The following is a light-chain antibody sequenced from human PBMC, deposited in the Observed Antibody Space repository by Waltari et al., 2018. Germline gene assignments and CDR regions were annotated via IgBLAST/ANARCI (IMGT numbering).Light chain of an antibody. CDR3: SSESSDKVVL. J-gene: IGLJ3*02. CDR2: DVS. Sequence: QSALTQPASVSGSPGQSVTISCTGTSNDVSFSNSVSWYQDHPGQGPKVIIYDVSDRPSGVSARFSGSKSGNTASLTISGLQAEDEADYYCSSESSDKVVLFGGGTKVTVL. V-gene: IGLV2-14*03. CDR1: SNDVSFSNS.